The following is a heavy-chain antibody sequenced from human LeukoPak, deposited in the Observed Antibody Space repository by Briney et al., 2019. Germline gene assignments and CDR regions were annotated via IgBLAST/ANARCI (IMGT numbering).Heavy chain of an antibody. V-gene: IGHV3-64D*06. J-gene: IGHJ4*02. CDR2: ISSNGGST. CDR3: VKPYYGSGNYPFDY. D-gene: IGHD3-10*01. Sequence: GGSLRRVCSAAGFAFSRDAMQWVRQAPGKGLEFVSEISSNGGSTYYADSVKGRFTISRDNSKDTLYLQMSSLRAEDTAVYYCVKPYYGSGNYPFDYWGQGTLVTVSS. CDR1: GFAFSRDA.